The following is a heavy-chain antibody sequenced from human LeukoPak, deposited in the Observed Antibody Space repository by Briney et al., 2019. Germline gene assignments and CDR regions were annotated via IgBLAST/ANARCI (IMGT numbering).Heavy chain of an antibody. Sequence: PSETLSLTCTVSGGSFSSYYWSWIRQPAGKGLEWIGRIYTSGSTNYNPSLRSRVTISVDTSKNLFSLKLSSVTAADTAVYYCARVQRPLDGADYWGQGTLVTVSS. CDR3: ARVQRPLDGADY. J-gene: IGHJ4*02. D-gene: IGHD1-1*01. V-gene: IGHV4-4*07. CDR2: IYTSGST. CDR1: GGSFSSYY.